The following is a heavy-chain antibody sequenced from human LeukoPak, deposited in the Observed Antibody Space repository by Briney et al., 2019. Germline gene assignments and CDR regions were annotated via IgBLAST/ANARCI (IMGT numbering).Heavy chain of an antibody. CDR2: IYYSGST. Sequence: SQTLSLTCAVSGGSISSGGYSWSWIRQPPGKGLEWIGYIYYSGSTNYNPSLKSRVTISVDTSKNQFSLKLSSVTAADTAVYYCARDLNGVVSYDAFDIWGQGTMVTVSS. CDR3: ARDLNGVVSYDAFDI. CDR1: GGSISSGGYS. J-gene: IGHJ3*02. V-gene: IGHV4-30-4*07. D-gene: IGHD2-21*01.